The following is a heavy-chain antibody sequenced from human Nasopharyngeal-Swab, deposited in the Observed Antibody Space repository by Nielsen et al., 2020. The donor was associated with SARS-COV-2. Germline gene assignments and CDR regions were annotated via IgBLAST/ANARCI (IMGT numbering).Heavy chain of an antibody. J-gene: IGHJ5*02. V-gene: IGHV4-34*01. CDR1: GGSFSGYY. Sequence: SEPLSLTCAVYGGSFSGYYWNWIRQPPGKGLEWIGEINHSGSTNYNPSLKSRVTISLDTSKNQFSLKLSSVTAADTAVYYCARSRYTSSWYGVRNWFDPWGQGTLVTVSS. CDR3: ARSRYTSSWYGVRNWFDP. D-gene: IGHD6-13*01. CDR2: INHSGST.